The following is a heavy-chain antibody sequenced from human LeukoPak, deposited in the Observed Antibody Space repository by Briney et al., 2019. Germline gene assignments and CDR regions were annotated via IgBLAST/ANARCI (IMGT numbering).Heavy chain of an antibody. CDR3: ARDPMLLGSFDY. Sequence: GGSLRLSCAASGFTFSSYAMHWVRQAPGKGLEWVAVISYDGSNKYYADSVKGRFTISRDNSKNTLYLQMNSLSAEDTAVYYCARDPMLLGSFDYWGQGTLVTVSS. CDR1: GFTFSSYA. D-gene: IGHD2-21*01. J-gene: IGHJ4*02. V-gene: IGHV3-30-3*01. CDR2: ISYDGSNK.